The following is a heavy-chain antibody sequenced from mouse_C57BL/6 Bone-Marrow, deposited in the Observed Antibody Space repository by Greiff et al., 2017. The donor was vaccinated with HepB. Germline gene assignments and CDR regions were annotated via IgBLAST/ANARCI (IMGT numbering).Heavy chain of an antibody. V-gene: IGHV5-4*03. D-gene: IGHD2-4*01. CDR2: ISDGGSYT. Sequence: EVKLVESGGGLVKPGGSLKLFCAASGFTFSSYAMSWVRQTPEKRLEWVGTISDGGSYTYYPDNVKGRFTISRDNAKNNLYLQMSHLKSEDTAMYYCARAFYDYYWYFDVWGTGTTVTVSS. J-gene: IGHJ1*03. CDR3: ARAFYDYYWYFDV. CDR1: GFTFSSYA.